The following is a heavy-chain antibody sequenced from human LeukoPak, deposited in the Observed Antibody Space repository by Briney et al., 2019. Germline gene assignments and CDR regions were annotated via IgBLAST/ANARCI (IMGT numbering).Heavy chain of an antibody. CDR1: GGSISSGNYY. D-gene: IGHD6-13*01. V-gene: IGHV4-30-4*08. J-gene: IGHJ5*02. CDR2: MYYRGST. Sequence: SQTLSLTCTVSGGSISSGNYYWSWIRQHPGKGLEWIGYMYYRGSTYYNPSLKSRVTISVDTSKNQFSLKLSSVTAADTAVYYCARQYSSSWYWFDPWGQGTLVTVSS. CDR3: ARQYSSSWYWFDP.